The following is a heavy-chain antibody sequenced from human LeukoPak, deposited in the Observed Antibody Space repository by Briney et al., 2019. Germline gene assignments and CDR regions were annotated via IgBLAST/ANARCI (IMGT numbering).Heavy chain of an antibody. Sequence: SETLSLTCTVSGFTISDGYHWGWIRQPPGEGLEWIGTLYHSGNTYYKPSLKSRVTISVATSKNQFSLTLTSVTAADTAVYYCARDLYSYYGSFDYWGQGTLVAVSS. CDR1: GFTISDGYH. D-gene: IGHD4-11*01. J-gene: IGHJ4*02. CDR2: LYHSGNT. CDR3: ARDLYSYYGSFDY. V-gene: IGHV4-38-2*02.